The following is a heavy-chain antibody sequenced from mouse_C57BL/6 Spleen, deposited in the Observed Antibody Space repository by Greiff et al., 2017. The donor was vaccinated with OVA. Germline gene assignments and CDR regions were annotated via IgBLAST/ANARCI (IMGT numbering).Heavy chain of an antibody. D-gene: IGHD1-1*01. CDR3: ARVDYYGSSSPYYFDY. CDR1: GYTFTSYW. J-gene: IGHJ2*01. V-gene: IGHV1-61*01. CDR2: IYPSDSET. Sequence: QVQLQQPGAELVRPGSSVKLSCKASGYTFTSYWMDWVKQRPGQGLEWIGNIYPSDSETHYNQKFKDKATLTVDKSSSTAYMQLSSLTSEDSAVYYCARVDYYGSSSPYYFDYWGQGTTLTVSS.